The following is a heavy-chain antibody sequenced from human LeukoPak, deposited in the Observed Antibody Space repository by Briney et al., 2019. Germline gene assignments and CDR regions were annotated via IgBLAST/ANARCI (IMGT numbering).Heavy chain of an antibody. V-gene: IGHV3-21*01. Sequence: PGESLRLSCAASGFTFSSYGLNWVRQAPGKGLEWVSTISSGGHIYYEDSVKGRFTISRDNAKNSLYLQMNSLRAEDTAVYYCARDQDGGKYYYESSRYSHWGQGILVTVSS. CDR3: ARDQDGGKYYYESSRYSH. J-gene: IGHJ4*02. CDR2: ISSGGHI. D-gene: IGHD3-22*01. CDR1: GFTFSSYG.